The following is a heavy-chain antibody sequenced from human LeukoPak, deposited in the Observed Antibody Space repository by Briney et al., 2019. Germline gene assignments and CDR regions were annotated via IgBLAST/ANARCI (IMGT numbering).Heavy chain of an antibody. CDR3: ASSRRVPGVSIGYFDS. CDR1: RGSISSGNYY. CDR2: FHTRGST. D-gene: IGHD3-10*01. V-gene: IGHV4-61*02. J-gene: IGHJ4*02. Sequence: PSETLSLTCTVSRGSISSGNYYWSWIRQPAGKGLEWIGRFHTRGSTNYNPSLKSRVIISVDTSKNQFSLKLSSLTAADTALYYCASSRRVPGVSIGYFDSWGQGTLVTVSS.